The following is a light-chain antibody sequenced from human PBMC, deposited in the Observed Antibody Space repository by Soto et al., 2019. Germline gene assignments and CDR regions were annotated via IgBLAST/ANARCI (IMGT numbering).Light chain of an antibody. CDR3: QTWGTGLLV. Sequence: QSVLTQSPSASASLGASVKLTCTLSSGHSSYAIAWRQQQPEKGPRYLMKLNSDGSHSKGDGIPDRFSGSSSGAERYLTISSLQSEDEADYYCQTWGTGLLVFGGGTQLTVL. CDR2: LNSDGSH. CDR1: SGHSSYA. J-gene: IGLJ3*02. V-gene: IGLV4-69*01.